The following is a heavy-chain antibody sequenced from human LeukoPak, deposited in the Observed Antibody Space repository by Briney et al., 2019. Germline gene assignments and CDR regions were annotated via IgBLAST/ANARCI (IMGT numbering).Heavy chain of an antibody. Sequence: GESLKISCKGSGYSFTSYWIGWVRQMPGKGLEWMGIIYPGDSDTRYSPSFQGQVTISADKSICTAYLQWSSLKASDTAMYYCARQGAVAGTGPGRWFDPWGQGTLVTVSS. CDR1: GYSFTSYW. V-gene: IGHV5-51*01. CDR3: ARQGAVAGTGPGRWFDP. D-gene: IGHD6-19*01. CDR2: IYPGDSDT. J-gene: IGHJ5*02.